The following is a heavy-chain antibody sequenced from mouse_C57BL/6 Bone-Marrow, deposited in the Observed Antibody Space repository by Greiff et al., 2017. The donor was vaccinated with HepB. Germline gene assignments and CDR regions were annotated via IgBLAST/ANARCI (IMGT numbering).Heavy chain of an antibody. CDR1: GFTFSDYG. J-gene: IGHJ1*03. Sequence: EVQRVESGGGLVKPGGSLKLSCAASGFTFSDYGMHWVRQAPEKGLEWVAYISSGSSTIYYADTVKGRFTISRDNAKNTLFLQMTSLRSEDTAMYYCARAYDYDSHWYFDVWGTGTTVTVSS. V-gene: IGHV5-17*01. D-gene: IGHD2-4*01. CDR3: ARAYDYDSHWYFDV. CDR2: ISSGSSTI.